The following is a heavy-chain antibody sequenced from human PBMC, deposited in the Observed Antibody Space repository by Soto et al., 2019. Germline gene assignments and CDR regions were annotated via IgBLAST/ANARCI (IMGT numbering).Heavy chain of an antibody. Sequence: SETLSLTCTVSDGAITGYYWSWIRQSPGEGLEWIGYVYNTGSPSYNPSLKSRVTMSVDASANQFSLILTSVTATDTAVYYCAGERLTGSGYFDYWGQGTLVTVSS. J-gene: IGHJ4*02. CDR3: AGERLTGSGYFDY. CDR2: VYNTGSP. V-gene: IGHV4-59*01. CDR1: DGAITGYY. D-gene: IGHD3-22*01.